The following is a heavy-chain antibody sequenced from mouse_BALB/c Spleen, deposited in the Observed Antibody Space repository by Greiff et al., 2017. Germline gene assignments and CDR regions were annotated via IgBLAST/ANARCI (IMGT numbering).Heavy chain of an antibody. Sequence: EVQLVESGGGLVKPGGSLKLSCAASGFTFSSYAMSWVRQTPEKRLEWVATISSGGSYTYYPDSVKGRFTISRDNAKNTLYLQMSSLRSEDTAMYYCARYGYDVRYAMDYWGQGTSVTVSS. CDR1: GFTFSSYA. CDR2: ISSGGSYT. CDR3: ARYGYDVRYAMDY. V-gene: IGHV5-9-3*01. D-gene: IGHD2-2*01. J-gene: IGHJ4*01.